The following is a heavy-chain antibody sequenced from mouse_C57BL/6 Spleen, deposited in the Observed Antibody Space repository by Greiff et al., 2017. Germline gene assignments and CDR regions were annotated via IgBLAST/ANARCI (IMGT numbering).Heavy chain of an antibody. CDR3: AEGGNYPYYFDY. V-gene: IGHV1-55*01. CDR1: GYTFTSYW. CDR2: IYPGSGST. Sequence: QVQLQQPGAELVKPGASVKMSCKASGYTFTSYWITWVKQRPGQGLEWIGDIYPGSGSTNYNEKFKSKATLTVDTSSSTAYMQLSSLTSEDSAVYYCAEGGNYPYYFDYWGQGTTLTVSS. J-gene: IGHJ2*01. D-gene: IGHD2-1*01.